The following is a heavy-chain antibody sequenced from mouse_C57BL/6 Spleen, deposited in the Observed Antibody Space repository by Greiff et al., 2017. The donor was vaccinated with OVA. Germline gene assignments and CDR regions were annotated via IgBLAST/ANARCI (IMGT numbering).Heavy chain of an antibody. J-gene: IGHJ2*01. V-gene: IGHV1-80*01. CDR1: GYAFSSYW. CDR2: IYPGGGDT. CDR3: ARNDYYGSRYTFDY. D-gene: IGHD1-1*01. Sequence: QVQLQQSGAELVKPGASVKISCKASGYAFSSYWMNWVKQRPGKGLEWIGQIYPGGGDTNYNGKFKGKATLTADKSSSTAYLQLSSLTSEDSAVDFGARNDYYGSRYTFDYWGQGTTLKVSS.